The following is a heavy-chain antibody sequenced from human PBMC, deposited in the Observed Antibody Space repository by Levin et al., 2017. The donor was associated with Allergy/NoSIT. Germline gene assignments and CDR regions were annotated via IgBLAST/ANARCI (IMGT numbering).Heavy chain of an antibody. CDR1: GFTFSTYG. D-gene: IGHD4-17*01. J-gene: IGHJ6*04. Sequence: PGGSLRLSCEASGFTFSTYGMQWVRQAPGKGLEWVGIITSDASHKYYGDSVKGRVTISRDDSKNTVFLEMNSLRAEDTAVYYCAKGGDYDVWGTGTTVTVSS. CDR2: ITSDASHK. CDR3: AKGGDYDV. V-gene: IGHV3-30*02.